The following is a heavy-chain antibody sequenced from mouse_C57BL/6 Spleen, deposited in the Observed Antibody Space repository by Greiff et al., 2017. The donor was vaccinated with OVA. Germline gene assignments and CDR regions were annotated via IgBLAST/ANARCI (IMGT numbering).Heavy chain of an antibody. CDR1: GYSITSGYY. V-gene: IGHV3-6*01. CDR3: AREGSNSAWFAY. Sequence: EVKLEESGPGLVKPSQSLSLTCSVTGYSITSGYYWNWIRQFPGNQLEWMGYISYDGSNNYNPSLKNRISITRDTSKNQFFLKLNSVTTEDTATYDCAREGSNSAWFAYWGQGTLVTVSA. CDR2: ISYDGSN. D-gene: IGHD2-5*01. J-gene: IGHJ3*01.